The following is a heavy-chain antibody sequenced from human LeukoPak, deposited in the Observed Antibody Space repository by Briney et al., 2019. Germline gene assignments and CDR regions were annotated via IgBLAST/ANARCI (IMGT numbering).Heavy chain of an antibody. J-gene: IGHJ4*02. CDR3: ARDTSTYYDILTGYLVPIDY. Sequence: GGSLRLSCAASGFTFDDYAMHWVRQAPGKGLEWVSGISWNSGSIGYADSVKGRFTISRDNAKNSLYLQMNSLRAEDTAVYYCARDTSTYYDILTGYLVPIDYWGQGTLVTVSS. CDR2: ISWNSGSI. V-gene: IGHV3-9*01. CDR1: GFTFDDYA. D-gene: IGHD3-9*01.